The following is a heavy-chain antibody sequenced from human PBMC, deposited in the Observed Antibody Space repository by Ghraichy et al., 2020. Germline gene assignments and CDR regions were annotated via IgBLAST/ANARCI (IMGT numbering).Heavy chain of an antibody. CDR1: GGSLSNSDYH. CDR3: ASNEIVVVVGFDS. V-gene: IGHV4-39*01. J-gene: IGHJ4*01. D-gene: IGHD2-15*01. CDR2: VYYTGRT. Sequence: SETLSLTCTVSGGSLSNSDYHWGWIRQAPGKGLEWIGNVYYTGRTSYNPFLKNRLTISVDKSKNQFSRKLTSVTAAAPAVYYCASNEIVVVVGFDSWGQGALVTISS.